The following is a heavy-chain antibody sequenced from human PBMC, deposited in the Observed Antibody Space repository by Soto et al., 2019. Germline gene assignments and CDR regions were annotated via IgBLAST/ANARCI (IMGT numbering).Heavy chain of an antibody. J-gene: IGHJ2*01. Sequence: EVQLVESGGGLVQPGGSLRLSCAASGFTVSSSYMGWVRQAPGKGLEWVSSIYSDGNTYYADSVRGRFTISTDNSKDTLYLQMNSLRVDDTAMYYCARHVGYYWYFDLWGRGTRVTVSS. CDR1: GFTVSSSY. CDR3: ARHVGYYWYFDL. V-gene: IGHV3-66*04. D-gene: IGHD6-13*01. CDR2: IYSDGNT.